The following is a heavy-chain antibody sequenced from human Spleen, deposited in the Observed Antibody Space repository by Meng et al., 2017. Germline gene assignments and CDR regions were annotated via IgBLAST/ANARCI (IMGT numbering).Heavy chain of an antibody. CDR1: GGSFSGYY. CDR3: ARDLVTDEYYDYVWGSYRFSYYGMDV. CDR2: INHSGST. D-gene: IGHD3-16*02. V-gene: IGHV4-34*01. J-gene: IGHJ6*02. Sequence: SETLSLTCAVYGGSFSGYYWSWIRQPPGKGLEWIGEINHSGSTNYNPSLKSRVTISVDTSKKQFSLKLSSVTAADTAVYYCARDLVTDEYYDYVWGSYRFSYYGMDVWGQGTTVTVSS.